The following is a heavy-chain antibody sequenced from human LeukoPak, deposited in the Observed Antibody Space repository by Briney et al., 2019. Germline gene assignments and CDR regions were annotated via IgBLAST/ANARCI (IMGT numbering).Heavy chain of an antibody. J-gene: IGHJ4*02. D-gene: IGHD1-26*01. Sequence: PGGSLRLSCAASGFTFSNDWMHWVRQAPGKGLVWVSRINTDGSTTTHADSVKGRFTISRDNAKSTLYLQMNSLRVEDTAVYYCARGRGGSYHYWGQGTLVTVSS. V-gene: IGHV3-74*01. CDR2: INTDGSTT. CDR1: GFTFSNDW. CDR3: ARGRGGSYHY.